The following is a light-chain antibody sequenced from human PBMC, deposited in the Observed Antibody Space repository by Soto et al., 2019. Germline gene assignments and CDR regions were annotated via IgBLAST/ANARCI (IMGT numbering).Light chain of an antibody. V-gene: IGKV1-39*01. CDR2: FRS. J-gene: IGKJ2*01. CDR1: QNIRSY. Sequence: DLKMTQSPSSLSASVGDRVTITCRASQNIRSYLDWSQQKPGKATKLLIYFRSKLQSGVPSTFSGSGSGTDFTLTITSLQPEDFETDYGQQSYNGYTYGPRTKVEIK. CDR3: QQSYNGYT.